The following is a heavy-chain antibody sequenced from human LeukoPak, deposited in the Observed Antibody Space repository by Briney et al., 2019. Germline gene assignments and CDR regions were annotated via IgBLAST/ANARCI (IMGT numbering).Heavy chain of an antibody. CDR1: GGSISSSSYY. Sequence: SETLSLTCTVSGGSISSSSYYWGWIRQTPGKGLEWIGSIYYSGSTYYNPSLKSRVTISVDTAKNQFSLKLSSVTAADTAVYYCARPFPLGYCSSTSCYENDYWGQGTLVTVSS. J-gene: IGHJ4*02. V-gene: IGHV4-39*01. D-gene: IGHD2-2*01. CDR3: ARPFPLGYCSSTSCYENDY. CDR2: IYYSGST.